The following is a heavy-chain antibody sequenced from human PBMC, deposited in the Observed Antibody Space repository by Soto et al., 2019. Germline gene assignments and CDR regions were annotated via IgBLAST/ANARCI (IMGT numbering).Heavy chain of an antibody. CDR2: ITVNGIT. J-gene: IGHJ1*01. V-gene: IGHV4-4*07. Sequence: QVQQLESGPGLVKPWDTLSLTCTVSGAYVSDFSWSWIRQPAGKGLEWIGRITVNGITQYTPSFRSRVTMSLETSRNQSSLNLQSATAADTALYYCASERGENWTYEAHWGQGTLVTVSS. CDR3: ASERGENWTYEAH. CDR1: GAYVSDFS. D-gene: IGHD1-7*01.